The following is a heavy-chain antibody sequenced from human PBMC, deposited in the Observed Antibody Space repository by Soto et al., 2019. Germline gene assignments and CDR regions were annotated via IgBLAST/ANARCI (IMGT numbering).Heavy chain of an antibody. CDR3: ARPTNRGKYYYGMDV. Sequence: GESLKISCKGSGYSFTSYWIGWVRQMPGKGLECMGIICPGDSDTRYSPSFQGQVTISADKSIGTAYLQWSSLKASDTAMYYCARPTNRGKYYYGMDVWGQGTTVTVSS. D-gene: IGHD2-8*01. CDR1: GYSFTSYW. J-gene: IGHJ6*02. CDR2: ICPGDSDT. V-gene: IGHV5-51*01.